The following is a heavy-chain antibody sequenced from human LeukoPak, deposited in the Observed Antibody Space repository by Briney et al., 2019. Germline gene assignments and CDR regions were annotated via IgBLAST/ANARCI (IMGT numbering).Heavy chain of an antibody. CDR1: GFTFSSYE. CDR3: ARLGRVGATLDY. Sequence: PGGSLRLSCAASGFTFSSYEMNWVRQAPGKGLEWVSYIGSSGSTIYYADSVKGRFTISRDNAKNSLYLQMNSLRAEDTAVYYCARLGRVGATLDYWGQGTLVTVSS. CDR2: IGSSGSTI. D-gene: IGHD1-26*01. V-gene: IGHV3-48*03. J-gene: IGHJ4*02.